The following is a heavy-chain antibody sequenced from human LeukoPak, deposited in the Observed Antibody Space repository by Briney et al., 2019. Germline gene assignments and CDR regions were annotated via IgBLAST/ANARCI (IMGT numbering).Heavy chain of an antibody. Sequence: SETLSLTCSVSGYSISSGYYWGWIRQPPGKGLEWIGYVYYSGSTNYNPSLKSRVTISVDTSKNQFSLRLSSVTAADTAVYYCARERRDGYKVYFDYWGQGTLVTVSS. V-gene: IGHV4-61*01. J-gene: IGHJ4*02. CDR3: ARERRDGYKVYFDY. CDR1: GYSISSGYY. CDR2: VYYSGST. D-gene: IGHD5-24*01.